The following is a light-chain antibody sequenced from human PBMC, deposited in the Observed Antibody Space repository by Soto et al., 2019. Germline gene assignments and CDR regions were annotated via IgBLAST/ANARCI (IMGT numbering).Light chain of an antibody. Sequence: EVVLKHSPGTLSLSPGERATLSCRASQSVSNNYFAWYQQKPGQAPRLFIFGSSERATGIPDRFSGSGSGTDFTLTISRLEPEDFAVYYCRQYGTSPPYTFGQGTKLEIK. V-gene: IGKV3-20*01. J-gene: IGKJ2*01. CDR1: QSVSNNY. CDR3: RQYGTSPPYT. CDR2: GSS.